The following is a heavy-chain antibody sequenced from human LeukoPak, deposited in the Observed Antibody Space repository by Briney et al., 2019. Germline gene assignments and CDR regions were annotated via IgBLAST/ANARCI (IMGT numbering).Heavy chain of an antibody. Sequence: GGSLRLSCAASGFTFSSYGMHWVRQAPGKGLEWVAVISYDGSNKYYADSVKGRFTISRDNSKNTLYLQMNSLRAEDTAVYYCARESPDASIAARLMNYYFDYWGQGTLVTVSS. J-gene: IGHJ4*02. CDR3: ARESPDASIAARLMNYYFDY. CDR1: GFTFSSYG. CDR2: ISYDGSNK. V-gene: IGHV3-30*03. D-gene: IGHD6-6*01.